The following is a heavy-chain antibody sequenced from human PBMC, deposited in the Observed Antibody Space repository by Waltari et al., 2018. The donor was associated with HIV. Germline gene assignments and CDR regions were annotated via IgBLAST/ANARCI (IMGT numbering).Heavy chain of an antibody. Sequence: QVQLVQSGAEVKKPGASVKVSCKASGYSFTRYAMHWVRQAPGQGLEWMGGINAGNGNTKYSQKFQGRVTITRDTSASTAYMELSSLSSEDTAVYYCARDLLDSGGRWGQGTLVTVSS. V-gene: IGHV1-3*01. J-gene: IGHJ4*02. CDR1: GYSFTRYA. CDR2: INAGNGNT. CDR3: ARDLLDSGGR. D-gene: IGHD3-10*01.